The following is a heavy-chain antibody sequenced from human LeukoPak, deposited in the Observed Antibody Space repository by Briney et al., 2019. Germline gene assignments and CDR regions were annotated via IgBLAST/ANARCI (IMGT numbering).Heavy chain of an antibody. CDR1: GFTFSSYW. CDR3: ARDLVPAAMGNYYYYGMDV. Sequence: GGSLRLSCAASGFTFSSYWMHWVRQAPGKGLVWVSRINSDGSSTSYADSVKGRFTISRDNAKNTLYLQMNSLRAEDTAVYYCARDLVPAAMGNYYYYGMDVWGQGTTVTVSS. CDR2: INSDGSST. V-gene: IGHV3-74*01. J-gene: IGHJ6*02. D-gene: IGHD2-2*01.